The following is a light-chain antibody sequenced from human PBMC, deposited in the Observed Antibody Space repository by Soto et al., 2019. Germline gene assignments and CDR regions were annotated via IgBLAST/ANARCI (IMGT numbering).Light chain of an antibody. J-gene: IGKJ5*01. CDR3: QQLNSYT. CDR1: QGIGTY. V-gene: IGKV1-9*01. CDR2: AAS. Sequence: DIQMTQSPSSLSASVGDRVTITCRASQGIGTYLAWYQQKPGKAPNLLIYAASTLQSGVPSRFSGSGSGTEFTLTISSLQPEDFATYSCQQLNSYTFGQGTRLEIK.